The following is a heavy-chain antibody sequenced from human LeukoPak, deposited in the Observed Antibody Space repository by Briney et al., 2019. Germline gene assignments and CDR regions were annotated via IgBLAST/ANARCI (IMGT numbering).Heavy chain of an antibody. CDR2: IYTSGST. J-gene: IGHJ5*02. Sequence: PSQTLSLTCTVSGGSISSGSYYWRWIRQPAGKGLEWIGRIYTSGSTNYNPSLKSRITISVDTSKNPFSLKLSSVTAADTAVYYCARRYFDYYDSSGYWFDPWGQGTLVTVSS. CDR3: ARRYFDYYDSSGYWFDP. CDR1: GGSISSGSYY. D-gene: IGHD3-22*01. V-gene: IGHV4-61*02.